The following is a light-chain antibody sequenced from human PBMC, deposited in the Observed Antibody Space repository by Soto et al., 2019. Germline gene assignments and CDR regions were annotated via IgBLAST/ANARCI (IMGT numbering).Light chain of an antibody. CDR3: QQYGSSPTWT. CDR1: QSVSSSY. Sequence: EIVLTQSPGTLSLSPGERATLSCRASQSVSSSYLAWYQQKPGQAPRLLIYVASSSATGITDRFSGSGSGTDFTLTISRLEPEDFAVYYCQQYGSSPTWTFGQGTKVEIK. CDR2: VAS. J-gene: IGKJ1*01. V-gene: IGKV3-20*01.